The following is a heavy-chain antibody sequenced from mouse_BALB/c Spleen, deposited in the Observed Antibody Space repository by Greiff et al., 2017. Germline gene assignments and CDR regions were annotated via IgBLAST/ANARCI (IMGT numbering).Heavy chain of an antibody. D-gene: IGHD3-3*01. J-gene: IGHJ3*01. Sequence: EVNVVESGGGLVKPGGSLKLSCAASGFTFSDYYMYWVRQTPEKRLEWVATISDGGSYTYYPDSVKGRFTISRDNAKNNLYLQMSSLKSEDTAMYYCARGGPRFAYWGQGTLVTVSA. CDR1: GFTFSDYY. CDR3: ARGGPRFAY. CDR2: ISDGGSYT. V-gene: IGHV5-4*02.